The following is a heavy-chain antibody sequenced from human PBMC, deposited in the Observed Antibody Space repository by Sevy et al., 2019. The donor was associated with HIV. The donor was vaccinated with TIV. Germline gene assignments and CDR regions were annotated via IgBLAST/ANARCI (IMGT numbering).Heavy chain of an antibody. CDR1: GFTFSSYT. J-gene: IGHJ4*02. CDR2: ITGGSSYI. CDR3: VKEDY. Sequence: GGSLRLSCAASGFTFSSYTMNWVRQAPGKGLEWVSSITGGSSYIYYADSVKGRFTISRDNSKNTLYLQMNSLRAEDTAVYYSVKEDYWGQGTLVTVSS. V-gene: IGHV3-21*04.